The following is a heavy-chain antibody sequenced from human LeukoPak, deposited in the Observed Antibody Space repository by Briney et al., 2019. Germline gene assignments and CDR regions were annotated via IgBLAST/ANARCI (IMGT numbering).Heavy chain of an antibody. J-gene: IGHJ2*01. V-gene: IGHV4-34*01. D-gene: IGHD5-12*01. CDR1: GGSFSGYY. CDR3: ARETSPYSKRGWYFDL. Sequence: SDTLSLTCAVYGGSFSGYYWAWIRQPPGKTLEWIGEINHSGSSNYNPSLMSRVTMSVDTSKNQISLRLSSVTAADTAVYYCARETSPYSKRGWYFDLWGRGTPVTVSS. CDR2: INHSGSS.